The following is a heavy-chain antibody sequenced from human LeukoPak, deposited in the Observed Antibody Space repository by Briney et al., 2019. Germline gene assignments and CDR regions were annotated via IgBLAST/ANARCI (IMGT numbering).Heavy chain of an antibody. CDR2: ISSSGSTI. D-gene: IGHD3-22*01. CDR3: ARGLTYYYDSSGSYYYYYGMDV. Sequence: GGSLRLSCAASGFTFSSYEMNWVRQAPGKGLEWVSYISSSGSTIYYADSVKGRFTISRDNAKNSLYLQMNSLRAEDTAVYYCARGLTYYYDSSGSYYYYYGMDVWGQGTTVTVSS. J-gene: IGHJ6*02. V-gene: IGHV3-48*03. CDR1: GFTFSSYE.